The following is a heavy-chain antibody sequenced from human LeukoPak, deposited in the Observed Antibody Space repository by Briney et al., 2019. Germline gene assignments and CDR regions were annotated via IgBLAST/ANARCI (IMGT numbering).Heavy chain of an antibody. CDR3: ARVAYNHPDY. J-gene: IGHJ4*02. D-gene: IGHD1-1*01. CDR2: MNPTSGNT. Sequence: ASVKVSCKASGYTFTSYDINWVRRATGQGLGWMGWMNPTSGNTGYTPTFQGGVTMTRNTSINTAHMDWGSLRFHDTAVDSFARVAYNHPDYWGQGTLVTVSS. V-gene: IGHV1-8*01. CDR1: GYTFTSYD.